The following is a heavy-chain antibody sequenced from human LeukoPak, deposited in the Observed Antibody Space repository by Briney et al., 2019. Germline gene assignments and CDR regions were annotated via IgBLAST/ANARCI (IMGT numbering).Heavy chain of an antibody. J-gene: IGHJ5*02. V-gene: IGHV4-39*01. CDR2: IYYSGST. CDR3: ARGVVVVPAANGNWFDP. CDR1: GDSISSSSYY. Sequence: PSETLSLTCTVSGDSISSSSYYWGWIRQPPGKGLEWIGSIYYSGSTYYNPSLKSRVTISVDTSKNQFSLKLSSVTAADTAVYYCARGVVVVPAANGNWFDPWGQGTLVTVSS. D-gene: IGHD2-2*01.